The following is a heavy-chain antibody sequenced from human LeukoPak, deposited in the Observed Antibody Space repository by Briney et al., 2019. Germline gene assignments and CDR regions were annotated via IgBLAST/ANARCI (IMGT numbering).Heavy chain of an antibody. CDR2: ISSSSSSI. CDR1: GFTFSSYS. Sequence: PGGSLRLSCGASGFTFSSYSMNWVRQAPGKGLEWVSYISSSSSSIYYADSVQGRFTISRDNAKNSLYLQMNSLRAEDTAVYYCARSRTTLFDYWGQGTLVTVSS. CDR3: ARSRTTLFDY. J-gene: IGHJ4*02. V-gene: IGHV3-21*01. D-gene: IGHD1-7*01.